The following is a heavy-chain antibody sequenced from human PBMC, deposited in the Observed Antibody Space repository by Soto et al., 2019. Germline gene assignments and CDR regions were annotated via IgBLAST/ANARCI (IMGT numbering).Heavy chain of an antibody. CDR3: AVIAAAGIIDY. CDR2: ISYDGSNK. CDR1: GFTFSSYG. J-gene: IGHJ4*02. D-gene: IGHD6-13*01. Sequence: QVQLVESGGGVVQPGRSLRLSCAASGFTFSSYGMHWVRQAPGKGLEWVAVISYDGSNKYYADSVKGRFTISRDNSKNPLYLQMNSLRAEDRAVFYCAVIAAAGIIDYWGKGPLVPVSS. V-gene: IGHV3-30*03.